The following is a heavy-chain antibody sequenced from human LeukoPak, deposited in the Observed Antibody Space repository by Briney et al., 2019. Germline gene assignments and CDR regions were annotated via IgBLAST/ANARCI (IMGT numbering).Heavy chain of an antibody. CDR2: IYYSGST. D-gene: IGHD5-18*01. Sequence: SETLSLTCAVSGYSISSSNWWGWIRQPPGKGLEWIGYIYYSGSTNYNPSLKSRVTMSVDTSKNQFSLKLSSVTALDTAVYYCARYPYSYGSYKDDAFDIWGQGTMVTVSS. CDR3: ARYPYSYGSYKDDAFDI. CDR1: GYSISSSNW. J-gene: IGHJ3*02. V-gene: IGHV4-28*06.